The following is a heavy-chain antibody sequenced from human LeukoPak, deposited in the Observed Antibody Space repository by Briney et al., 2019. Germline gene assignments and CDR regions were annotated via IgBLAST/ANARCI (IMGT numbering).Heavy chain of an antibody. V-gene: IGHV3-74*01. CDR2: INNDGSGT. D-gene: IGHD2-15*01. CDR3: AREPRYCSGGSCYYGMDV. J-gene: IGHJ6*02. CDR1: GFTFSSYW. Sequence: AGGSLRPSCAVSGFTFSSYWMHWVRQAPGKGLVWVSRINNDGSGTSCADSVKGRLTISRDNAKNTLYLQMNSLRAEDTAVYYCAREPRYCSGGSCYYGMDVWGQGTTVTVSS.